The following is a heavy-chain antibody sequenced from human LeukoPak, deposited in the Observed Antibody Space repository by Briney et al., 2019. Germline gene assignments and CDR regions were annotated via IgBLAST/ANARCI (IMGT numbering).Heavy chain of an antibody. Sequence: GGSLRLSCAASGFTFSDYYMSWIRQAPGKGLEWVSYISSSGSTIYYADSVKGRFTISRDNAKNSLYLQMNSLRAEDTAVYYCARQPLRPSFGSYYYYMDVWGKGTTVTVSS. CDR3: ARQPLRPSFGSYYYYMDV. CDR1: GFTFSDYY. J-gene: IGHJ6*03. D-gene: IGHD2/OR15-2a*01. V-gene: IGHV3-11*01. CDR2: ISSSGSTI.